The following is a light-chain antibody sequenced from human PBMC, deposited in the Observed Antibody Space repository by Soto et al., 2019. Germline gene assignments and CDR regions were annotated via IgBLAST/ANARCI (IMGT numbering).Light chain of an antibody. CDR1: QMISTY. CDR2: STS. CDR3: QQCYSHPT. V-gene: IGKV1-39*01. Sequence: DIQMTQSLSSLSASVGDRVIITCLASQMISTYLNWYQQKPGKAPTLLIYSTSTLQTGAPSRFSGSGSGTDFTLTISSVQPEDVATYYCQQCYSHPTFGQGTRLEIK. J-gene: IGKJ5*01.